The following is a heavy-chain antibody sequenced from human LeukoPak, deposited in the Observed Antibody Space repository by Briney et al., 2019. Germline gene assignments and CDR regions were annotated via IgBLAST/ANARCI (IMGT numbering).Heavy chain of an antibody. Sequence: PGGSLRLSCAASGFTFSDYYMSWIRQAPGKGLEWVSYISSSGSTTYYADSVKGRFTISRDNAKNSLYLQMNSLRAEDTAVYYCARTPWFGELSIDYWGQGTLVTVSS. CDR1: GFTFSDYY. V-gene: IGHV3-11*04. D-gene: IGHD3-10*01. CDR2: ISSSGSTT. CDR3: ARTPWFGELSIDY. J-gene: IGHJ4*02.